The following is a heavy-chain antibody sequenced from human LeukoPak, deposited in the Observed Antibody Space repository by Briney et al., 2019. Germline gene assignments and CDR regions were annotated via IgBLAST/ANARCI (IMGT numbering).Heavy chain of an antibody. CDR3: ARGQWDSMGWFDY. CDR1: GYTFTGYY. D-gene: IGHD6-19*01. J-gene: IGHJ4*02. V-gene: IGHV1-2*02. CDR2: INPNSGGT. Sequence: GASVKASCKASGYTFTGYYMHGVRQAPGQGLEWMGWINPNSGGTNYAQKFQGRVTMTRDTSISTAYMELSRLRSDDTAVYYCARGQWDSMGWFDYWGEGTLVTVSS.